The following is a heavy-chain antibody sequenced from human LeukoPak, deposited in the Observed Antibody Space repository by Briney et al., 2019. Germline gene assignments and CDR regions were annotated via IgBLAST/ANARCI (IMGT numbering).Heavy chain of an antibody. CDR2: IYTSGST. CDR1: GGSISSYY. Sequence: SETLSLTCTVSGGSISSYYWSWIRQPAGKGLEWIGRIYTSGSTNYNPSLKSRVTISVDTSKNQFSLKLSSVTAADTAVYYCARGDYGSGLGAFDIWGQGTMVTVSS. CDR3: ARGDYGSGLGAFDI. D-gene: IGHD3-10*01. V-gene: IGHV4-4*07. J-gene: IGHJ3*02.